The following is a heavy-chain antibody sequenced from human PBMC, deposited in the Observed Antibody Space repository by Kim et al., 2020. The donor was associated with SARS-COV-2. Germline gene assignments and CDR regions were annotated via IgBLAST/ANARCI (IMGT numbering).Heavy chain of an antibody. CDR3: TRRKISLGISFDY. CDR1: GFTIGDYA. CDR2: IISKGYGGTT. J-gene: IGHJ4*02. V-gene: IGHV3-49*04. D-gene: IGHD7-27*01. Sequence: GGSLRLSCTTSGFTIGDYATSWVRQAPGKGLEWVGFIISKGYGGTTEYAASVKGRFTISRDDSKSIAYLQMNSLRTEDTAVYYCTRRKISLGISFDYWGQGTLVTVSS.